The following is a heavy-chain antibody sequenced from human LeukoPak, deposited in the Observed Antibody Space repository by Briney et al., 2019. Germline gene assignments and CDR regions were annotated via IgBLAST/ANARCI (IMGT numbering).Heavy chain of an antibody. CDR3: ASPDYYDGSGYFDSFDY. CDR2: IIPIFGTA. CDR1: GGTFSSYA. J-gene: IGHJ4*02. D-gene: IGHD3-22*01. V-gene: IGHV1-69*06. Sequence: GASVKVSCKASGGTFSSYAISWVRQAPGQGLEWMGGIIPIFGTANYAQKFQGRVTITADKSTSTAYMELSSLRSEDTAVYYCASPDYYDGSGYFDSFDYWGQGTLVTVSS.